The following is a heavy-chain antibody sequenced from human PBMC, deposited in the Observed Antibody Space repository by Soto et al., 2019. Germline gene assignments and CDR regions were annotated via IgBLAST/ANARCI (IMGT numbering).Heavy chain of an antibody. CDR3: ARHRVYSDYDRDSPNWFDP. CDR1: GGSISSYY. J-gene: IGHJ5*02. V-gene: IGHV4-59*08. CDR2: IYYSGST. D-gene: IGHD5-12*01. Sequence: SETLSLTCTVSGGSISSYYWSWIRQPPGKGLEWIGYIYYSGSTNYNPSLKSRVTISVDTSKNQFSLKLSSVTAADTAVYYCARHRVYSDYDRDSPNWFDPWGQGTLVTVSS.